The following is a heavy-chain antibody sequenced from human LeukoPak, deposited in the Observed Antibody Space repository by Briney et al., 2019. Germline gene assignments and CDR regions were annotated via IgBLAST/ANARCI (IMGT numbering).Heavy chain of an antibody. CDR2: INPNSGGT. CDR3: ARLTDILTGHSDY. V-gene: IGHV1-2*02. J-gene: IGHJ4*02. CDR1: GYTFTGYY. Sequence: ASVKVSCKASGYTFTGYYMHWVRQAPGQGLEWMGWINPNSGGTNYAQKFQSRVTMTRDTSISTAYMELSRLRSDDTAVYYCARLTDILTGHSDYWGQGTLVTVSS. D-gene: IGHD3-9*01.